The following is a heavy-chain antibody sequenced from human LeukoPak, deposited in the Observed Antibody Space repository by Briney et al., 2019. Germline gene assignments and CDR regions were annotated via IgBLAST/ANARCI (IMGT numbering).Heavy chain of an antibody. CDR3: ARQSLWTNYYDSSGAFDI. CDR1: GGSISSSSYY. Sequence: PSETLSLTYTVSGGSISSSSYYWGWIRQPPGKGLEWIGSIYYSGSTYYNPSLKSRVTMSEDTSKNQFSLKLSSVTAADTAVYYCARQSLWTNYYDSSGAFDIWGQGTMVTVSS. CDR2: IYYSGST. V-gene: IGHV4-39*01. D-gene: IGHD3-22*01. J-gene: IGHJ3*02.